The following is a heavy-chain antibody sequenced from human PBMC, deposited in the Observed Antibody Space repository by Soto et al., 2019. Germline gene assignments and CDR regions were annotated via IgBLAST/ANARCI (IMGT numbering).Heavy chain of an antibody. V-gene: IGHV3-23*01. Sequence: GGSLRLSCAASGFTFSSYAMSWVRQAPGKGLEWVSSISGSGGSTYYADSVKGRFTISRDNSKNMLYLQMNSLRAEDTAVYYCAKIQTDLWVVSGDYGSQYFQHWGQGTLVTVSS. D-gene: IGHD4-17*01. CDR3: AKIQTDLWVVSGDYGSQYFQH. CDR2: ISGSGGST. J-gene: IGHJ1*01. CDR1: GFTFSSYA.